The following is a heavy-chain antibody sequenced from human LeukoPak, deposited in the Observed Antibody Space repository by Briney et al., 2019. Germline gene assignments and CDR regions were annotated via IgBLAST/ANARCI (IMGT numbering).Heavy chain of an antibody. CDR2: ISSSSSYI. J-gene: IGHJ3*02. Sequence: GGSLRLSCAASGFTFSSYSMNWVRQAPGKGLEWVSSISSSSSYIYYADSVKGRFTISRDNAKNSLYLQMNSLRAEDTAVYYCARPKLRYFDWYDAFDIWGQGTMVTVSS. V-gene: IGHV3-21*01. D-gene: IGHD3-9*01. CDR3: ARPKLRYFDWYDAFDI. CDR1: GFTFSSYS.